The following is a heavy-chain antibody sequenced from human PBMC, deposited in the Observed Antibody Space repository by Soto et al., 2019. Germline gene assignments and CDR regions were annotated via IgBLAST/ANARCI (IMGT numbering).Heavy chain of an antibody. CDR2: ISHNGHR. CDR1: GGSLSSSTSC. D-gene: IGHD6-6*01. CDR3: ARGSFSSSSSWFDP. J-gene: IGHJ5*02. Sequence: PSATLSLTCVVYGGSLSSSTSCWSWNRPPPGKGLEWIGYISHNGHRYYNPSLETRVSISVDTSKNQFSLKLTSVTAADTAFYYCARGSFSSSSSWFDPWGQGKGVTVSA. V-gene: IGHV4-31*11.